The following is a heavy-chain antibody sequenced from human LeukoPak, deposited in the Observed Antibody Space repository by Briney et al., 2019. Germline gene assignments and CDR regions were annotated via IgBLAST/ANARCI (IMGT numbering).Heavy chain of an antibody. D-gene: IGHD6-19*01. V-gene: IGHV1-46*01. CDR1: GYTFTSYY. CDR2: INPSGGST. J-gene: IGHJ6*02. Sequence: ASVKVSCKASGYTFTSYYMHWVRQAPGQGLEWMGIINPSGGSTSYAQKFQGRVTMTRDTSTSTVYMELSSPRSEDTAVYYCARDGGWYGMDVWGQGTTVTVSS. CDR3: ARDGGWYGMDV.